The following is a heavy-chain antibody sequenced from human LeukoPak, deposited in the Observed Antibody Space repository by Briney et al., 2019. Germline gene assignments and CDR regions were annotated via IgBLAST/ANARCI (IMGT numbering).Heavy chain of an antibody. J-gene: IGHJ5*02. CDR3: VRDRPNNWFDP. Sequence: ASVKVSCKASGYTFISYDINWVRQATGQGLEWMGWMNPNSGNTGYAKKFQGRVTMTRDTSITTAYMELSSLRSDDTAVYYCVRDRPNNWFDPWGQGTLVTVSS. CDR2: MNPNSGNT. V-gene: IGHV1-8*01. CDR1: GYTFISYD.